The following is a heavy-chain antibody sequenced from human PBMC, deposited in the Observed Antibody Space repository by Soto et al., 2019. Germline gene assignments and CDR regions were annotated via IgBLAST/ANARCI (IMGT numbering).Heavy chain of an antibody. D-gene: IGHD3-16*01. CDR3: ASDLVGENKEYHIDY. CDR1: VCSVIRCYYY. Sequence: PSETLCRTCSVSVCSVIRCYYYWSCIRRPPGKGLDWIVYIYDSGSTRNNPSLRSRVTMSIDTSNNQFSLKLTSVTAADKAFYYCASDLVGENKEYHIDYCGQGHLVTVSS. J-gene: IGHJ4*02. CDR2: IYDSGST. V-gene: IGHV4-61*01.